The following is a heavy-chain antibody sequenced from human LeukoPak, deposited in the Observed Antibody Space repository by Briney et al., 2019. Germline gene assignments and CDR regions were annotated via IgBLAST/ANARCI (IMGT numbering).Heavy chain of an antibody. J-gene: IGHJ4*02. D-gene: IGHD1-26*01. V-gene: IGHV4-39*07. CDR1: GGSISSSSYY. Sequence: KASETLSLTCAVSGGSISSSSYYWGWIRQPPGKGLEWIGSIYYSGSTYYNPSLKSRVTISVDTSKNQFSLKLSSVTAADTAVYYCATKWELPPFDYWGQGTLVTVSS. CDR3: ATKWELPPFDY. CDR2: IYYSGST.